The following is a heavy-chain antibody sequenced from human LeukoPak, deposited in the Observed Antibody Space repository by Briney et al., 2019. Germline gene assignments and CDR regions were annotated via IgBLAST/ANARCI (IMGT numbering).Heavy chain of an antibody. CDR3: ARDRLALQLLLYYHYMDV. CDR1: GFTFSSYW. CDR2: IKQVGSEK. Sequence: PGGSLRLSCAASGFTFSSYWMSWVRQAPGKGLEWVANIKQVGSEKYYVDSVKGRFTISRDNAKNSLYLQMNSLRAEDTAVYYCARDRLALQLLLYYHYMDVWGKGTTVTVSS. V-gene: IGHV3-7*01. J-gene: IGHJ6*03. D-gene: IGHD5-18*01.